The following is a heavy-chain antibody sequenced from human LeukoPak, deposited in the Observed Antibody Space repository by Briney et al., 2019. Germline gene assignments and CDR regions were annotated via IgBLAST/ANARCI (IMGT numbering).Heavy chain of an antibody. CDR1: GCTISSSSYY. V-gene: IGHV4-39*01. Sequence: PSETLSLTCTVSGCTISSSSYYWGWIRQPPGKGLEWIGSIYYSGSTYYNPSLKSRVTISVDTSKNQFSLKLSSVTAADTAVYYCARGGVTTGDDAFDIWGQGTMVTVSS. D-gene: IGHD4-17*01. J-gene: IGHJ3*02. CDR3: ARGGVTTGDDAFDI. CDR2: IYYSGST.